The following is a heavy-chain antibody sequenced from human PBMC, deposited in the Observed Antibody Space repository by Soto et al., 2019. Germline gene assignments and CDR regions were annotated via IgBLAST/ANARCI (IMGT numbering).Heavy chain of an antibody. V-gene: IGHV4-30-4*01. D-gene: IGHD3-10*01. CDR3: ARDQRGITMVRGVMKYYYGMDA. J-gene: IGHJ6*02. CDR1: GGSISSGDYY. Sequence: PSETLSLTCTVSGGSISSGDYYWSWIRQPPGKGLEWIGYIYYSGSTYYNPSLKSRVTISVATSKNQFSLKLSSVTAADTAVYYGARDQRGITMVRGVMKYYYGMDAWGQGTTVTVSS. CDR2: IYYSGST.